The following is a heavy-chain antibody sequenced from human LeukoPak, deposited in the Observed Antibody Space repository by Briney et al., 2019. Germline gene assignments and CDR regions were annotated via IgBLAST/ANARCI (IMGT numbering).Heavy chain of an antibody. J-gene: IGHJ6*03. CDR3: AKDIVLMVYAIFYYYYMDV. Sequence: GRSLRLSCAASGFTFSSYGMHWVGQAPGKRLEWVAVIWYDGSNKYYADSVKGRFTISRDNSKNTLYLQMNSLRAEDTAVYYCAKDIVLMVYAIFYYYYMDVWGKGTTVTVSS. CDR2: IWYDGSNK. V-gene: IGHV3-33*06. D-gene: IGHD2-8*01. CDR1: GFTFSSYG.